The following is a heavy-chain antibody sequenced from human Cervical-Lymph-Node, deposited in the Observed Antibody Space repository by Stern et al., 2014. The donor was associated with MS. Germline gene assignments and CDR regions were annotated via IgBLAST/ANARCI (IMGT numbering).Heavy chain of an antibody. CDR2: IHWDDGK. CDR3: ARTPDSSGYLDAYYLDY. V-gene: IGHV2-70*01. D-gene: IGHD3-22*01. J-gene: IGHJ4*02. CDR1: GFSLSTSGMC. Sequence: QITLKASGPALVKPTQTLTLTCPFSGFSLSTSGMCVSWIRQPPGKALEWLAIIHWDDGKSYSTSLKTKLPIYKDTSQNQVVLSMTNVDPVDTARYYWARTPDSSGYLDAYYLDYWGQGTLDTVSS.